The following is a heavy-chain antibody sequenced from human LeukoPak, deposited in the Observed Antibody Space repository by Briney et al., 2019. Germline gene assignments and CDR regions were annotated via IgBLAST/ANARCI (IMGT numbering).Heavy chain of an antibody. J-gene: IGHJ4*02. Sequence: GGSLRLSCAASGFTFSSYSMNWVRQAPGKGLEWVSSISSSSSYIYYADSVKGRFTISRDNAKNSLYLQMNSLRAEDTAVYYCARDFTGSPKLPFDYWGQGTLVTVSS. CDR1: GFTFSSYS. CDR3: ARDFTGSPKLPFDY. CDR2: ISSSSSYI. D-gene: IGHD4-23*01. V-gene: IGHV3-21*01.